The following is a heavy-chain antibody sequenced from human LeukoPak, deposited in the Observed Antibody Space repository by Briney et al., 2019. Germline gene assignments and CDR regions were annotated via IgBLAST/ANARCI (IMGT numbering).Heavy chain of an antibody. CDR1: GFTFSSYA. J-gene: IGHJ4*02. D-gene: IGHD2/OR15-2a*01. CDR3: AKITPPRGAIVPFDY. Sequence: GGSLRLSCAVSGFTFSSYAMSWVRQAPGKGLEWVLSLSGSGDNTYYADSVKGRFTISRDNSKNTLYLQMNSLRAEDTAVYYCAKITPPRGAIVPFDYWGQGTLVTVSS. CDR2: LSGSGDNT. V-gene: IGHV3-23*01.